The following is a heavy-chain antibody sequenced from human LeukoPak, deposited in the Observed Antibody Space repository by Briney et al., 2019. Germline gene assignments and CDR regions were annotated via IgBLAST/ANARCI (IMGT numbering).Heavy chain of an antibody. CDR1: GGSLSSYY. CDR2: ISDSGDT. CDR3: ARGGGAAGYNYEFDY. V-gene: IGHV4-59*01. J-gene: IGHJ4*02. Sequence: SETLSLTCTVSGGSLSSYYLNWIRQPPGKGLEWLAYISDSGDTKFHPSLKSRVTISIDTSKNQFSLKLTAVTAADTAVYYCARGGGAAGYNYEFDYWGQGTLVTVSS. D-gene: IGHD5-24*01.